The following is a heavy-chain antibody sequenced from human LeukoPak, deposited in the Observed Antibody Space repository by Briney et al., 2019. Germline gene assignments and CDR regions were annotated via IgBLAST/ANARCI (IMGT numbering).Heavy chain of an antibody. D-gene: IGHD3-10*01. V-gene: IGHV4-59*08. CDR2: IYYSGST. Sequence: PSETLSLTCTDAGGSISSYYWSWIRQPPGKGLEWIGYIYYSGSTNYNPSLKSRVTISVDTSKNQFSLKLSSVTAADTAVYYCARHLSYYGSGSAAVYYYYGMDVWGQGTTVTVSS. CDR3: ARHLSYYGSGSAAVYYYYGMDV. CDR1: GGSISSYY. J-gene: IGHJ6*02.